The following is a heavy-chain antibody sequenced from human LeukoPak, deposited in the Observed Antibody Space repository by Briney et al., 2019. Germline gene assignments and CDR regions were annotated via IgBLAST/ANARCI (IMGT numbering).Heavy chain of an antibody. V-gene: IGHV3-30-3*01. CDR2: ISYDGSNK. Sequence: GSLRLSCVASGLTFSSYAMHWVRQAPGKGLEWVAVISYDGSNKYYADSVKGRFTISRDNSKNTLYLQMNSLRPEDTAVYYCARGDYGDYVWGQGTLVTVSS. CDR3: ARGDYGDYV. D-gene: IGHD4-17*01. J-gene: IGHJ4*02. CDR1: GLTFSSYA.